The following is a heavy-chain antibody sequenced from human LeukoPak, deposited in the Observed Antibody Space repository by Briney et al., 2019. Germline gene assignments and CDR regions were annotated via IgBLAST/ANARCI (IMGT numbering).Heavy chain of an antibody. CDR1: GFTVSSNY. D-gene: IGHD2-2*01. Sequence: GGSLRLSYAASGFTVSSNYMSWVRQAPGKGLEWVSVIYSGGSTYYADSVKGRFTISRHNSKNTLYLQMNSLRAEDTAVYYCASHCSSTSCYGSDPWGQGTLVTVSS. CDR3: ASHCSSTSCYGSDP. J-gene: IGHJ5*02. CDR2: IYSGGST. V-gene: IGHV3-53*04.